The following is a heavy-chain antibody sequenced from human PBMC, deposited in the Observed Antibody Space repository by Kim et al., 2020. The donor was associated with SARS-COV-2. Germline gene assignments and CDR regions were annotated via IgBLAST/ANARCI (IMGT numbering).Heavy chain of an antibody. CDR3: ARDDCSGGSCYSDY. J-gene: IGHJ4*02. Sequence: SVKVSCKASGGTFSSYAISWVRQAPGQGLEWMGRIIPILGIANYAQKFQGRVTITADKSTSTAYMELSSLRSEDTAVYYCARDDCSGGSCYSDYWGQGTLVTVSS. CDR2: IIPILGIA. CDR1: GGTFSSYA. V-gene: IGHV1-69*04. D-gene: IGHD2-15*01.